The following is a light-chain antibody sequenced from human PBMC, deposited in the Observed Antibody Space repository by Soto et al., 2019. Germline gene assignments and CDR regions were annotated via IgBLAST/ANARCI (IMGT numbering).Light chain of an antibody. CDR1: SSDVGSYNL. Sequence: QSALTQPASVSGSPGQSITISCTGTSSDVGSYNLVSWYQQHPGKAPKLMIYEGSKRPSGVSNRFSGSKSGYTASLTISGLQAEDEADYYCCSYAGSGTFVFGGGTKLTVL. J-gene: IGLJ3*02. CDR2: EGS. V-gene: IGLV2-23*01. CDR3: CSYAGSGTFV.